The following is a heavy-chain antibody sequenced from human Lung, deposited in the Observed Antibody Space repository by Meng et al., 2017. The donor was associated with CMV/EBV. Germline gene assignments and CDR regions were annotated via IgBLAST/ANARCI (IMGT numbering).Heavy chain of an antibody. V-gene: IGHV1-69*02. CDR1: GGTFSDYT. CDR3: ATSQCSSANCRDAYNWFTS. Sequence: SVKVSXKTSGGTFSDYTISWVRQAPGQGLEWMGRVTPIVGIPRYAQIFQDRVTITADKFTSTTYMELTGLTSTDTAVYYCATSQCSSANCRDAYNWFTSWGQGTLVTVSS. J-gene: IGHJ5*01. D-gene: IGHD2-2*01. CDR2: VTPIVGIP.